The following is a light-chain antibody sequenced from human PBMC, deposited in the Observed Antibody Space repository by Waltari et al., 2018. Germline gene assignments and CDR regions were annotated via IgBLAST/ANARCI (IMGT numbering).Light chain of an antibody. J-gene: IGLJ3*02. Sequence: QSALTQPPSASGSLGQSVTLSCTGTSSDIGAHNSVSWYQHRPGNAPKLIIFEVVKRPSGVPYRFSGSKSGSTASLTVSGLQADDEADYYCTSYTDSDNLVFGGGTNLAVL. CDR2: EVV. CDR3: TSYTDSDNLV. CDR1: SSDIGAHNS. V-gene: IGLV2-8*01.